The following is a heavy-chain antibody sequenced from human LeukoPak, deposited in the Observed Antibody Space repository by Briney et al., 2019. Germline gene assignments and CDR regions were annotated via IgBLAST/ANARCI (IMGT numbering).Heavy chain of an antibody. V-gene: IGHV4-31*03. CDR2: TYYSGST. Sequence: SETLSLTCTVSGGSISSGGYYWSWIRQHPGKGLEWIGYTYYSGSTYYNPSLKSRVTISVDTSKNQFSLKLSSVTAADTAVYYCARGSPYYDSSGYLFDYWGQGTLVTVSS. CDR1: GGSISSGGYY. D-gene: IGHD3-22*01. J-gene: IGHJ4*02. CDR3: ARGSPYYDSSGYLFDY.